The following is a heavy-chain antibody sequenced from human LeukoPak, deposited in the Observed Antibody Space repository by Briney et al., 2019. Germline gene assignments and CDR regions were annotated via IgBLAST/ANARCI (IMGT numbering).Heavy chain of an antibody. CDR2: ISAYNGNT. Sequence: ASVKVSCKASGYTFTSYGISWVRQAPGQGLEWMGWISAYNGNTNYAQKVQGRVTMTTDTSTSTAYMELRSLRSDDTAVYYCARDGGPMIVVVITGDFDYWGQGTLVTVSS. J-gene: IGHJ4*02. CDR1: GYTFTSYG. CDR3: ARDGGPMIVVVITGDFDY. D-gene: IGHD3-22*01. V-gene: IGHV1-18*01.